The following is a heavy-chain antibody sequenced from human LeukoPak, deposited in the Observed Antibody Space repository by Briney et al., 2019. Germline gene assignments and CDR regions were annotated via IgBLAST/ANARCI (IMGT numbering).Heavy chain of an antibody. J-gene: IGHJ4*02. CDR2: ISAYNGNT. V-gene: IGHV1-18*01. CDR3: ARSSSVTIPGYYFDY. CDR1: GYSSTNYG. D-gene: IGHD2-21*01. Sequence: GASVKVSCKASGYSSTNYGISWVRQAPGQGLEWMGWISAYNGNTNYAQKFQGRVTVTTDTSTSTAYMELRSLRSDDTAVYYCARSSSVTIPGYYFDYWGQGTLVTVSS.